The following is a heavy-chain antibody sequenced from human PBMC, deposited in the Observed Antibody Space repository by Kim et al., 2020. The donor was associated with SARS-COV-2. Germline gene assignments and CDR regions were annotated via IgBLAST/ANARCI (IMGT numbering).Heavy chain of an antibody. D-gene: IGHD3-22*01. CDR3: AHLLGNSDTSGYFPNKFDF. CDR2: IDPNSGDT. J-gene: IGHJ4*02. V-gene: IGHV1-2*02. CDR1: GYTFTAYY. Sequence: ASVKVSCKSSGYTFTAYYLHWVRQAPGQGLEWMGWIDPNSGDTHYSQKFQGRVTMTRDTSISTAYVDLRGLRSDDTAMFFCAHLLGNSDTSGYFPNKFDFWGQGTLVTVHS.